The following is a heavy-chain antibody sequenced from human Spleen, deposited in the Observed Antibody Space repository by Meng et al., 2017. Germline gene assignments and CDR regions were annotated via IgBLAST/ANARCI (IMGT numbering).Heavy chain of an antibody. J-gene: IGHJ4*02. CDR1: VDSLNSGGST. CDR3: ARDPSGTAHFDY. V-gene: IGHV4-31*02. CDR2: IYYSGIT. Sequence: QWQWQKRVPGMWKPSKTFFLTCRCVVDSLNSGGSTLNWIRQHPWKGLEWIGYIYYSGITYYNPSLKSRVTISVDTSKNQFSLQLSSVTAADTAVYYCARDPSGTAHFDYWGQGTLVTVAS. D-gene: IGHD3-10*01.